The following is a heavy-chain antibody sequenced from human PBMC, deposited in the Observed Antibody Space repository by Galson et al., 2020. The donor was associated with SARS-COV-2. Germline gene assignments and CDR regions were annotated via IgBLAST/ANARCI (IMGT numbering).Heavy chain of an antibody. CDR2: IWYDGSNK. J-gene: IGHJ4*02. Sequence: GESLKISCAASGFTFSSYGMHWVRQAPGKGLEWVAVIWYDGSNKYYADSVKGRFTISRDNSKNTLYLQMNSLRAEDTAVYYCARDLSYNWNDGWMDYWGQGTLVTVSS. V-gene: IGHV3-33*01. D-gene: IGHD1-1*01. CDR3: ARDLSYNWNDGWMDY. CDR1: GFTFSSYG.